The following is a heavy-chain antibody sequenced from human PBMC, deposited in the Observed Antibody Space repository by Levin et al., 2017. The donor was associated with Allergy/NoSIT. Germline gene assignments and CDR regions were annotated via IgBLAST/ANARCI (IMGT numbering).Heavy chain of an antibody. V-gene: IGHV4-59*01. CDR2: IYYSGST. CDR3: ARGGYCSSTSCPPGWFDP. J-gene: IGHJ5*02. D-gene: IGHD2-2*01. CDR1: GGSISSYY. Sequence: SETLSLTCTVSGGSISSYYWSWIRQPPGKGLEWIGYIYYSGSTNYNPSLKSRVTISVDTSKNQFSLKLSSVTAADTAVYYCARGGYCSSTSCPPGWFDPWGQGTLVTVSS.